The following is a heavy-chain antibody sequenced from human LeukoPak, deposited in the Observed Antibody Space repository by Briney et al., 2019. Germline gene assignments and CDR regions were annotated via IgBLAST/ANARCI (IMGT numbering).Heavy chain of an antibody. V-gene: IGHV3-30*02. J-gene: IGHJ4*02. Sequence: GGSLRLSCAASGFTFSTYGMHWVRQAPGKGLEWVAFIRFDGNNKYYADSVKGRFTISRDNSKNTLYLQMTSLRAEDMAVYYCAKDRDEYGGYVSACFDYWGQGTLVTVSS. D-gene: IGHD5-12*01. CDR1: GFTFSTYG. CDR2: IRFDGNNK. CDR3: AKDRDEYGGYVSACFDY.